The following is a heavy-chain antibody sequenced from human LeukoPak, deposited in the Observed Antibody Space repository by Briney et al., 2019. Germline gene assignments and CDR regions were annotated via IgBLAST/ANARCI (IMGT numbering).Heavy chain of an antibody. CDR2: ISWNSGII. CDR3: AREGLTVDAFDI. Sequence: GGSLRLSCAASGFKFDDYAVHWVRQGPGKGLEWVSGISWNSGIIDYADSVKGRFTISRDSAKSSLFLQTNSLRVEDTALYYCAREGLTVDAFDIWGPGTVVTVSS. V-gene: IGHV3-9*01. D-gene: IGHD2-21*02. CDR1: GFKFDDYA. J-gene: IGHJ3*02.